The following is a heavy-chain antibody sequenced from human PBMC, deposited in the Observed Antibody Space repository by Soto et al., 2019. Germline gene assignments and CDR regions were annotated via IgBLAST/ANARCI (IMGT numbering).Heavy chain of an antibody. CDR1: GGSISSGDYY. Sequence: SETLSLTCTVSGGSISSGDYYLSWIRQPPGKGLEWIGYIYYSGSTYYNPSLKSRVTISVDTSKNQFSLKLSSVTAADTAVYYCARAGRGYSYGSFDYWGQGTLVTVSS. CDR2: IYYSGST. J-gene: IGHJ4*02. D-gene: IGHD5-18*01. V-gene: IGHV4-30-4*01. CDR3: ARAGRGYSYGSFDY.